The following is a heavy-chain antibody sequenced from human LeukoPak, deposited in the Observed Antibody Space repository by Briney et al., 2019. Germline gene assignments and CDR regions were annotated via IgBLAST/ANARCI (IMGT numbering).Heavy chain of an antibody. CDR1: GGTFSSYA. CDR3: AREGTDCSSTSCYSGGGAFDI. D-gene: IGHD2-2*01. CDR2: IIPIFGTA. J-gene: IGHJ3*02. Sequence: SVKVSCKASGGTFSSYAISWVRQAPGQGCEWMGGIIPIFGTANYAQKFQGRVTITADKSTSTAYMELSSLRSEDTAVYYCAREGTDCSSTSCYSGGGAFDIWGQGTMVTVSS. V-gene: IGHV1-69*06.